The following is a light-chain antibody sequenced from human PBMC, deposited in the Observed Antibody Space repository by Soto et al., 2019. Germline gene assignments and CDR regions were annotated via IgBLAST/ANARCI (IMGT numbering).Light chain of an antibody. CDR2: RNN. CDR1: SSNIGSNY. J-gene: IGLJ3*02. Sequence: QSVLTQPPSASGTPGQRVTISCSGSSSNIGSNYVYWYQQLPGTAPKLLIYRNNQRPSGVPDRFSGSKSGTSASLAISGLRSEDEAVYYCAACDDSLSGPVFGGGTKLTVL. V-gene: IGLV1-47*01. CDR3: AACDDSLSGPV.